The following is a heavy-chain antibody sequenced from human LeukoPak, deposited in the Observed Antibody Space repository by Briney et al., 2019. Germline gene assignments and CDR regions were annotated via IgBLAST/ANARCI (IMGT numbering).Heavy chain of an antibody. CDR3: AKDPSYTAAGIDY. V-gene: IGHV3-74*03. CDR2: INSDGSST. J-gene: IGHJ4*02. CDR1: GFTFSSYW. Sequence: GGSLRLSCVASGFTFSSYWMHWVRQAPGKGLVWVSRINSDGSSTKCADSVKGRFTISRDNSKNTLDLQMSSLRAEDTAVYYCAKDPSYTAAGIDYWGQGTLVTVSS. D-gene: IGHD6-13*01.